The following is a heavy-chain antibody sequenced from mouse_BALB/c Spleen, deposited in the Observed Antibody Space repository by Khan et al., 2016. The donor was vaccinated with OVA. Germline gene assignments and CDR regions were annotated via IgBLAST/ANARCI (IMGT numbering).Heavy chain of an antibody. CDR1: GYTFTNYW. D-gene: IGHD1-1*01. CDR2: IYPGNGNT. Sequence: QIRLQQPGAELVRPGTSVTMSCKAAGYTFTNYWIGWINQSPGHGLEWIGDIYPGNGNTNYNEKSKGKAIPTEDQSSYTAYWQRSSLTSEDSTIYYCARPYYFGTNYAPMDYWCQGTSFTVSS. CDR3: ARPYYFGTNYAPMDY. V-gene: IGHV1-63*02. J-gene: IGHJ4*01.